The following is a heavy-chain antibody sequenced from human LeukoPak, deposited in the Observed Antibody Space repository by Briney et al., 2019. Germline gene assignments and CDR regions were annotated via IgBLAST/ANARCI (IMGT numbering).Heavy chain of an antibody. CDR2: INSDGSST. D-gene: IGHD6-25*01. CDR1: RLTFSTYW. J-gene: IGHJ3*02. Sequence: GGSLRLSCAASRLTFSTYWMHWVRQAPGKGLVWVSRINSDGSSTSYADSVKGRFTISRDNAKNTLYLQMNSLRAEDTAVYYCARRSAAKDAFDIWGQGTMVTVSS. V-gene: IGHV3-74*01. CDR3: ARRSAAKDAFDI.